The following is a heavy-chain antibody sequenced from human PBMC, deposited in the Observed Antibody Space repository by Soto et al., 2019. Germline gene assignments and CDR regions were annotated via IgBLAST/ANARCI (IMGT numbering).Heavy chain of an antibody. Sequence: WETLSLTFTLSGGTIRSSSYYWGWICPPKGKGRGWIGSIYYSVSTYYHPSHKSRVTISANTSKNPTSLKPSSGPAAATAVYLCAGHGPRQKIVRTSFDYWGQGTLVTVSS. D-gene: IGHD2-21*01. CDR1: GGTIRSSSYY. CDR3: AGHGPRQKIVRTSFDY. V-gene: IGHV4-39*01. CDR2: IYYSVST. J-gene: IGHJ4*02.